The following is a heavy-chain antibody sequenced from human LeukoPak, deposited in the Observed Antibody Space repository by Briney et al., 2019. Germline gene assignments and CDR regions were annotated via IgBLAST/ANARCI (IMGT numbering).Heavy chain of an antibody. J-gene: IGHJ4*02. D-gene: IGHD4-17*01. V-gene: IGHV4-34*01. CDR3: ARRRRVDYGDYPGY. Sequence: SETLSLTCAVYGGSFSGYYWSWIRQPPGKGLEWIGEINHSGSTNYNPSLKSRVTISVDTSKNQFSLKLSSVTAADTAVYYCARRRRVDYGDYPGYRGQGTLVTVSS. CDR1: GGSFSGYY. CDR2: INHSGST.